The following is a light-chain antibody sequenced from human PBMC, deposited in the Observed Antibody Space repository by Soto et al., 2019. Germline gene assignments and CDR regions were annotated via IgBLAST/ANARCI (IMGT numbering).Light chain of an antibody. CDR3: SSYTTRNTEV. V-gene: IGLV2-14*03. J-gene: IGLJ1*01. Sequence: QSALTQPASVSGSPGQSISISCIGTSSDVGAFNYVSWYQHHPGKAPQLIIYDVTSRPSGGSNRFSASKSGNTASLSISGLQAEDEADYYCSSYTTRNTEVFGTGTKLTVL. CDR2: DVT. CDR1: SSDVGAFNY.